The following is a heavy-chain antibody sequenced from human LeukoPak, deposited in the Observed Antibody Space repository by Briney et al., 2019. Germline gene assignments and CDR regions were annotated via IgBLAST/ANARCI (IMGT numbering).Heavy chain of an antibody. V-gene: IGHV3-33*01. J-gene: IGHJ3*01. CDR3: ASNGDDTEISV. CDR2: VWYSGKTK. Sequence: GGSLRLSCAGTGFTFSKYGMHWFRQAPGLGLEWVATVWYSGKTKYYSDSVKGRFTISRDNSRSTLYLQLTSLIAEDTALYYCASNGDDTEISVWGQGTLVTVS. CDR1: GFTFSKYG. D-gene: IGHD4-17*01.